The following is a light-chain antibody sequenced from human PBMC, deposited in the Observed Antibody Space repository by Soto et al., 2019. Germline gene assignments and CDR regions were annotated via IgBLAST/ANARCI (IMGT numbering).Light chain of an antibody. CDR3: QRYNSGPRT. CDR2: DAS. V-gene: IGKV1-27*01. Sequence: DIQMTQSPSSLSASVGDRVIISCRASQGIGNYLAWYQQKPGKAPKLLIYDASTLQSGVPSRFSGSGSGTEFTLTLSSLQPEDLAIYYCQRYNSGPRTFGQGTKVEIK. CDR1: QGIGNY. J-gene: IGKJ1*01.